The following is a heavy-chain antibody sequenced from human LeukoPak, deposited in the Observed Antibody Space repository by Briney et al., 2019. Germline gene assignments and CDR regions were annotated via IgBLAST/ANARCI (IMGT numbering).Heavy chain of an antibody. D-gene: IGHD3-22*01. CDR2: ISGNGGNI. J-gene: IGHJ1*01. Sequence: GGSLRLSCAVSGFSLSSYAMSWVRQTPGKGLERVSGISGNGGNIYYTDSVKGRFTISRDNSKNTLYLQMNSLRAEDTAIYYCAKGPRSTMIVVVTRPKYFQHWGQGTLVTVSS. CDR1: GFSLSSYA. CDR3: AKGPRSTMIVVVTRPKYFQH. V-gene: IGHV3-23*01.